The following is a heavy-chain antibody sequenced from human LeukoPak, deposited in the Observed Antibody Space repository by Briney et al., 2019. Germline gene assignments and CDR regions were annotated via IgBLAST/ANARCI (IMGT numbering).Heavy chain of an antibody. CDR3: VREGGSGWYSGWFDP. Sequence: GGSLRLSCAASGFTFSNYWMSWVRQAPGKGLEWVANIKKDGSEKKYVDSVKGRLTISRDNAENSLHLQMNSLRAEDTAVYYCVREGGSGWYSGWFDPWGQGTLVTVSS. D-gene: IGHD6-19*01. CDR2: IKKDGSEK. J-gene: IGHJ5*02. CDR1: GFTFSNYW. V-gene: IGHV3-7*01.